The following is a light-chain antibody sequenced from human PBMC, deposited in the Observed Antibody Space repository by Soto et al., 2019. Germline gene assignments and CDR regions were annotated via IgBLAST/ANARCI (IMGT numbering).Light chain of an antibody. J-gene: IGLJ2*01. CDR2: EVS. CDR1: SSDVGGYNY. V-gene: IGLV2-14*01. Sequence: QSALTQPASVSGSPGQSITISCTGTSSDVGGYNYVSWYQQHPGKAPKLMICEVSNRPSGVSNRFSGSKSGNTASLTISGLQAEGEADYYCSSYTSSSTPYVVFGGGTKLTVL. CDR3: SSYTSSSTPYVV.